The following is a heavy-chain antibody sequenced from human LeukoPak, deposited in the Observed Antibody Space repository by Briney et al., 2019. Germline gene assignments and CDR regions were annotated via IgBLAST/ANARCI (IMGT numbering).Heavy chain of an antibody. CDR2: INHSGST. D-gene: IGHD4-17*01. Sequence: SETLSLTCAVYGGSFSGYYWSWIRQPPGKGLEWIGEINHSGSTNYNPSLKSRVTISVDTSKNQFSLKLSSVTAADTAVYYCASLTTVTLPFDYWGQGTLVTVSS. V-gene: IGHV4-34*01. CDR3: ASLTTVTLPFDY. J-gene: IGHJ4*02. CDR1: GGSFSGYY.